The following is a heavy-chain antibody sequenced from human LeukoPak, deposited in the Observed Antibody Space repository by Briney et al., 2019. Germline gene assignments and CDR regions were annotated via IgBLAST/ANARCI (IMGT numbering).Heavy chain of an antibody. V-gene: IGHV3-23*01. Sequence: GGSLRLSCAASGFTFSSNAMGWVRQAPGKGLEWVSAISGSGGSTYYADSVKGRFTISRDNSKNTLYLQMNSLRAEDTAVYYCAKVLVVVPAARGGFDYWGQGTLVTVSS. J-gene: IGHJ4*02. CDR1: GFTFSSNA. CDR2: ISGSGGST. CDR3: AKVLVVVPAARGGFDY. D-gene: IGHD2-2*01.